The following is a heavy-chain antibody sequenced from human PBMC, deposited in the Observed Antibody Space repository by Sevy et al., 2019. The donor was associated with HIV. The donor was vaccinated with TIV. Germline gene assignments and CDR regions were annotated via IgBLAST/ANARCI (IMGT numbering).Heavy chain of an antibody. V-gene: IGHV1-2*06. D-gene: IGHD2-21*02. J-gene: IGHJ3*02. CDR3: ARDPMPKTVVTPNAFDI. CDR1: GYTFTDYF. CDR2: INPNSGHT. Sequence: ASVKVSCKASGYTFTDYFIHWMRQAPGQGLEWMGRINPNSGHTNYAQKFEGRVTMTRDTSISTAYMDLSRLRSDDTAVYYCARDPMPKTVVTPNAFDIWGQGTMVTVSS.